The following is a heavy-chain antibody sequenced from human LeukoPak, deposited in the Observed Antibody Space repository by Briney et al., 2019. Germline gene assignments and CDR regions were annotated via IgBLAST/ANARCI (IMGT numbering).Heavy chain of an antibody. CDR3: ARTPRPEYFSDSSGFDY. V-gene: IGHV3-66*01. CDR1: GFTVSRNY. Sequence: GGSLRLSCAASGFTVSRNYMSWVRQAPGKGLERVSVIYSGGNTYYADSVKGRFTISRDNSKNTLYLQMNDLRAEDTAVYYCARTPRPEYFSDSSGFDYWGQGTLVTVSS. CDR2: IYSGGNT. D-gene: IGHD3-22*01. J-gene: IGHJ4*02.